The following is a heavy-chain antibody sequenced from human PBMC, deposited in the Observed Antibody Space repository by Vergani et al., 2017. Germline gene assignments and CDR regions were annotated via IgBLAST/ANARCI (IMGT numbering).Heavy chain of an antibody. CDR1: GFSLSTSGVG. CDR2: IYWNDDK. D-gene: IGHD2-2*01. V-gene: IGHV2-5*01. Sequence: QITLKESGPTLVKPTQTLTLTCTFSGFSLSTSGVGVGWIRQPPGKALEWLALIYWNDDKRYSPSLKSRLTITKDTSKNQVVLTMTNMDPVDTATYCCAHLSLYCSSTSCYVFDYWGQGTLVTVSS. CDR3: AHLSLYCSSTSCYVFDY. J-gene: IGHJ4*02.